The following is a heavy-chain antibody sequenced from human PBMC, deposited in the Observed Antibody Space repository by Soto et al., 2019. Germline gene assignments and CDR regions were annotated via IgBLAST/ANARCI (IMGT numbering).Heavy chain of an antibody. Sequence: GGSLRLSCAASGFTFSSYGMHWVRQAPGKGLEWVAVISYDGSNKYYADSAKGRFTISRDNSKNTLYLQMNSLRAEDTAVYYCAKDFDFSYYYGMDVWGQGTTVTVSS. V-gene: IGHV3-30*18. CDR3: AKDFDFSYYYGMDV. CDR2: ISYDGSNK. CDR1: GFTFSSYG. J-gene: IGHJ6*02.